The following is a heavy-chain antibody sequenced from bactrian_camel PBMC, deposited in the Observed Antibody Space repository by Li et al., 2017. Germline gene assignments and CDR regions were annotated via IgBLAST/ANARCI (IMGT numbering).Heavy chain of an antibody. CDR1: RFLFDDPA. CDR3: GTNKYCRGSACCNSDFSH. D-gene: IGHD2*01. J-gene: IGHJ4*01. CDR2: IRSDGHT. V-gene: IGHV3S60*01. Sequence: QVQLVESGGGSVQAGGSLRLSCTSPRFLFDDPAVGWYRQAPGNECELVSFIRSDGHTHYADSVKGRFTISKDSAKNTLYLQMNNLKPEVTAMYYCGTNKYCRGSACCNSDFSHWGQGTQVTVS.